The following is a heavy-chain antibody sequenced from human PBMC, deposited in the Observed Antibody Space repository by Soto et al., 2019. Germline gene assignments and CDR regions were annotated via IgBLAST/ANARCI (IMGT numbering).Heavy chain of an antibody. CDR1: GGTFSSYA. V-gene: IGHV1-69*13. Sequence: RASVKVSCKASGGTFSSYAISWVRQAPGQGLEWMGGIIPIFGTANYAQKFQGRVTITADESTSTAYMELSSLRSEDTAVYYCASPKAIFGVYPFDYWGHGTLVTVSS. D-gene: IGHD3-3*01. CDR2: IIPIFGTA. J-gene: IGHJ4*01. CDR3: ASPKAIFGVYPFDY.